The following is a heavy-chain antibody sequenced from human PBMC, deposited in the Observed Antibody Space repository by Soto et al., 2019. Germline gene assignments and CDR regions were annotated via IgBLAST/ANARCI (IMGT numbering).Heavy chain of an antibody. Sequence: SETLSLTCTVSGGSISSYYWSWIRQPPGKGLEWIGYIYYSGSTNYNPSLKSRVTISVDTSKNQFSLKLSSVTAADTAVYYCARSRTGIAVAGYADYWGQGTLVTVSS. V-gene: IGHV4-59*01. J-gene: IGHJ4*02. D-gene: IGHD6-19*01. CDR1: GGSISSYY. CDR3: ARSRTGIAVAGYADY. CDR2: IYYSGST.